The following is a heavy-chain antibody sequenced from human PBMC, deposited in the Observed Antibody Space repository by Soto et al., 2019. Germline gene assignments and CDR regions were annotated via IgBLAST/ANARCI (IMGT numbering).Heavy chain of an antibody. V-gene: IGHV4-34*01. Sequence: LSLTCAVYGGSFSGYYWSWIRQPPGKGLEWIGEINHSGSTNYNPSLKSRVTISVDTSKNQFSLKLSSVTAADTAVYYCALRDSSSSYYFDYWGQGTLVTVSS. CDR1: GGSFSGYY. CDR2: INHSGST. D-gene: IGHD6-6*01. J-gene: IGHJ4*02. CDR3: ALRDSSSSYYFDY.